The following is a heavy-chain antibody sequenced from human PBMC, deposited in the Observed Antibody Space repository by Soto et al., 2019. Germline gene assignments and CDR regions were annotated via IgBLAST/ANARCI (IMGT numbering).Heavy chain of an antibody. CDR2: ISYDGSNR. V-gene: IGHV3-30-3*02. CDR3: AKYQTLWFGEPTIDY. CDR1: GFTFSSYA. Sequence: QVQLVESGGGVVQPGRSLRLSCAASGFTFSSYAMHWVRQAPGKGLEWVAVISYDGSNRYYADSVKGRFTISRDNSKNTLYLQMNSLRAEDTAVYYCAKYQTLWFGEPTIDYWGQGTLVTVSS. J-gene: IGHJ4*02. D-gene: IGHD3-10*01.